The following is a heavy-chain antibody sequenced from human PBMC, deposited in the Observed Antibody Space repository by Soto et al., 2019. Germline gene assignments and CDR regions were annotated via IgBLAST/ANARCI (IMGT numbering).Heavy chain of an antibody. Sequence: SETLSLTCTVSDGSIDNYYWSWIRQPPGKGLEWIGYIYYSGSTKYNPSLKSRVTISADTSKNQFFLKLSSVTAADTAVYYCARGWIRYFDWPPGFDPWGQGTRVTVSS. CDR2: IYYSGST. D-gene: IGHD3-9*01. J-gene: IGHJ5*02. CDR1: DGSIDNYY. CDR3: ARGWIRYFDWPPGFDP. V-gene: IGHV4-59*01.